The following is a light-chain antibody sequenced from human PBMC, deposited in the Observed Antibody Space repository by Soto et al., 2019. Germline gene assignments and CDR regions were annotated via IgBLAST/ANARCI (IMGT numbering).Light chain of an antibody. Sequence: SYELTQPPSVSVAPGQTARITCGGNNIAAKSVHWYQQKPGQAPVLVVYDDRDRPSGVPERFSGSNSGNTATLTISRVEAGDAADFWCQVWDSSSDQPVFGGGTKVTAL. CDR2: DDR. J-gene: IGLJ2*01. CDR3: QVWDSSSDQPV. CDR1: NIAAKS. V-gene: IGLV3-21*02.